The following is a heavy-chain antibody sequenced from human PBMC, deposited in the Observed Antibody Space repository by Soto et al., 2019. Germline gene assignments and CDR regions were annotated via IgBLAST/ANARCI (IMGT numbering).Heavy chain of an antibody. J-gene: IGHJ5*02. D-gene: IGHD3-10*01. V-gene: IGHV3-33*01. CDR2: IWYDGSNK. CDR1: GFTFSSYG. Sequence: GGSLRLSCAASGFTFSSYGMHWVRQAPGKGLEWVAVIWYDGSNKYYADSVKGRFTISRDNSKNTLYLQMNSLRAEDTAVYYCARGRITMVRGPGGFDPWGQGTLVTVSS. CDR3: ARGRITMVRGPGGFDP.